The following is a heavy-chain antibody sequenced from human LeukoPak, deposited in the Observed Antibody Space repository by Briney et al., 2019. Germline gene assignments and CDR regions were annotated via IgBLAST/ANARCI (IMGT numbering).Heavy chain of an antibody. D-gene: IGHD2/OR15-2a*01. Sequence: GGSLRLSCEVSGFSVGNNYMNWVRQAPGKGLEWVSATFTGGSTYYADSVKGRFTISRDTSKNTLHLQMNNLRPEDTAVYYCAREGYHNSRGSQSWYTAAWGQGTLVIVSS. CDR1: GFSVGNNY. J-gene: IGHJ5*02. CDR3: AREGYHNSRGSQSWYTAA. CDR2: TFTGGST. V-gene: IGHV3-53*01.